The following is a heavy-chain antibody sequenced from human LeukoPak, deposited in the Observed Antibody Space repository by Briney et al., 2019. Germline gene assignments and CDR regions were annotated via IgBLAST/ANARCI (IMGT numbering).Heavy chain of an antibody. V-gene: IGHV3-23*01. CDR2: ISGSGSDT. Sequence: GGSLRLSCAASGFTFSSYAMSWVRQAPGKGLEWVSAISGSGSDTEYADSVKGRFTISRDNAKSSLYLQMSSLRGEDTAVYYCASSLTHFDYWGQGTLVTVSS. CDR3: ASSLTHFDY. J-gene: IGHJ4*02. CDR1: GFTFSSYA. D-gene: IGHD6-13*01.